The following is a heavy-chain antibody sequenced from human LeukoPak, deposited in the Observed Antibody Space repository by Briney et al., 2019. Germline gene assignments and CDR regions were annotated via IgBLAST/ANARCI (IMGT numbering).Heavy chain of an antibody. CDR2: IYHSGST. CDR3: ARVDYYGSGAIDY. Sequence: SETLSLTCAVSGGSIISGGYSWSWIRQPPGKGLEWIGYIYHSGSTYYNPSLKSRVTISVDRSKNQFSLKLSSVTAADTAVYYCARVDYYGSGAIDYWGQGTLVTVSS. V-gene: IGHV4-30-2*01. D-gene: IGHD3-10*01. CDR1: GGSIISGGYS. J-gene: IGHJ4*02.